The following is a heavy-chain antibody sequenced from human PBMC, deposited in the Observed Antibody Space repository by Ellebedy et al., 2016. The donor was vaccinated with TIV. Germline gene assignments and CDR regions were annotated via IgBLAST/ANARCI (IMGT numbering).Heavy chain of an antibody. CDR3: ARAPLAVASIPFDY. CDR2: TYYKSKWYN. CDR1: GDSVSSNSAA. Sequence: SQTLSLTCAISGDSVSSNSAAWNWIRQSPSRGLEWLGRTYYKSKWYNDYAVSVKSRITINPDTSKNQFSLQLNSVTPEDAAVYYCARAPLAVASIPFDYWGQGTLVTVSS. D-gene: IGHD6-19*01. V-gene: IGHV6-1*01. J-gene: IGHJ4*02.